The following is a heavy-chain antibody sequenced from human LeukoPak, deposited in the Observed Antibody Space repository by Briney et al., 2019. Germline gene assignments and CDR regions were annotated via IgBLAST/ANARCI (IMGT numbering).Heavy chain of an antibody. CDR2: IKTDGSSR. Sequence: PGGSLRLSCEGSGDSWMHWVHQVPGEGLVWVSRIKTDGSSRSYADSVKGRFTISSDNAENMLYLQMNSLRAEDTAVYYCARGDGVVMKYWGQGTLVTVSS. D-gene: IGHD3-3*01. J-gene: IGHJ4*02. CDR1: GDSW. V-gene: IGHV3-74*01. CDR3: ARGDGVVMKY.